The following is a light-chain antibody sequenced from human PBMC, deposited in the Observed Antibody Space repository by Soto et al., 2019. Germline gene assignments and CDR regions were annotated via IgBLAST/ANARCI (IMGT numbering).Light chain of an antibody. CDR1: QSISTY. CDR2: DVS. CDR3: QQSYISPRT. V-gene: IGKV1-39*01. Sequence: DIQMTQSPSSLSASVGDRVTITCRASQSISTYLNWYQQKSGNAPKLLIYDVSTLQTGVPSRFSGSGSGTDFTLTISSLQPEYCATYYCQQSYISPRTFGQGTKVDIK. J-gene: IGKJ1*01.